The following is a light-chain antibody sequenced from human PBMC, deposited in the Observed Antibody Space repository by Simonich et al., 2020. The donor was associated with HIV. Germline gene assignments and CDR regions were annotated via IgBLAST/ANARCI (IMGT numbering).Light chain of an antibody. CDR3: QSADISGNVV. J-gene: IGLJ2*01. V-gene: IGLV3-25*03. Sequence: SYELTPPPSVSVSPGQTARITCSVDALSKQYVYGYYQKPGQAPVLVIYKDSERPSGIPERFSGSSSGKTVTFTISGVQAEDEADYYCQSADISGNVVFGGGTKLTVL. CDR2: KDS. CDR1: ALSKQY.